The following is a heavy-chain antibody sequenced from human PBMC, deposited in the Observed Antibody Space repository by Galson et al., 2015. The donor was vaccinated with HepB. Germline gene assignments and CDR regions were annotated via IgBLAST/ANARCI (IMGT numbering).Heavy chain of an antibody. CDR1: GFTVSSSY. CDR2: IYSGGSR. J-gene: IGHJ4*02. V-gene: IGHV3-53*01. Sequence: SLRLSCAASGFTVSSSYMSWVRQAPGKGLEWVSVIYSGGSRYYADSVKGRFTISRDESQNILNLQMNSLRAEDTAVYYCTRGDHSGYCGTTSCYQWGQGTLVTVSS. CDR3: TRGDHSGYCGTTSCYQ. D-gene: IGHD2-2*01.